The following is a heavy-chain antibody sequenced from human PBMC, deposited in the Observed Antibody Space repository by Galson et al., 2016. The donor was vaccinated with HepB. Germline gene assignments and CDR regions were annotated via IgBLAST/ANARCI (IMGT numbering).Heavy chain of an antibody. J-gene: IGHJ3*02. CDR2: IHYSGST. V-gene: IGHV4-39*07. D-gene: IGHD2-15*01. CDR3: ARDLYRDRGYCSGANCHSNAFDI. CDR1: GGSITSGDYY. Sequence: SETLSLTCTVSGGSITSGDYYWGWIRQSPGKGLEWIGRIHYSGSTDYNPSLRSRVTISEDTSKNQSSLKVNSVIAADTAVYYCARDLYRDRGYCSGANCHSNAFDIWGQGTMVTVSP.